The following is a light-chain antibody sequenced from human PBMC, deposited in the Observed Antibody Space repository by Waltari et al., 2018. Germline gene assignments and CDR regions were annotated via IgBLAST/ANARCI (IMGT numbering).Light chain of an antibody. J-gene: IGLJ3*02. Sequence: QSALTHPASVSGSPGQSITISCTGTSRDVGFYTYVTWYQQHPGKAPKLMIYDVSERPSGVSNRFSGSKSGNTASLTISGLQAEDEAYYYCNSYAGSSSWVFGGGTKLTVL. CDR2: DVS. CDR1: SRDVGFYTY. CDR3: NSYAGSSSWV. V-gene: IGLV2-14*01.